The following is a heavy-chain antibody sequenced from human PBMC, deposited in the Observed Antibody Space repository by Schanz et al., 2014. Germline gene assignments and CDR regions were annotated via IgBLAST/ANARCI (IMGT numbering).Heavy chain of an antibody. J-gene: IGHJ4*02. Sequence: EVQLVESGGGVVRPGGSLRLSCAASGFTFSAYAMTWVRQIPGKGLEWVSAISGSGGSTYYADSVKGRFTISRDNAKNSLYLQMNSLRAEDTAVYHCVSSGSYSSYAFWGQGTLVTVSS. V-gene: IGHV3-23*04. D-gene: IGHD3-10*01. CDR1: GFTFSAYA. CDR3: VSSGSYSSYAF. CDR2: ISGSGGST.